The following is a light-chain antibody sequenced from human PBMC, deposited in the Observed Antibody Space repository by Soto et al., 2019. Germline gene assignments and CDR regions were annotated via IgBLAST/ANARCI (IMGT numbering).Light chain of an antibody. CDR1: QIIANN. J-gene: IGKJ4*01. V-gene: IGKV3D-15*02. CDR2: GGS. Sequence: EIVMLQSPATLSVSPGERATLSCRASQIIANNLAWYQQKPGQAPRLLIYGGSTRAPGIPARFSGSGSGTEFTLTISRLEPEDFAVYYCQQYGSSPSFGGGTKVDI. CDR3: QQYGSSPS.